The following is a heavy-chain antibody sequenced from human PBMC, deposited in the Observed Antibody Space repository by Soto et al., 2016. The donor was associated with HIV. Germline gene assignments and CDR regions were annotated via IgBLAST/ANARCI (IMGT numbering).Heavy chain of an antibody. J-gene: IGHJ6*02. CDR3: AKDRGTMVRGVTPYYYYYGMDV. CDR1: KFTFSSYA. CDR2: ISGSGGST. V-gene: IGHV3-23*01. D-gene: IGHD3-10*01. Sequence: EVQLLESGGGLVQPGGSLRLSCAASKFTFSSYAMSWVRQAPGKGLEWVSAISGSGGSTYYADSVKGHFTISRDNSKNTLYLQMNSLRAEDTAVYYCAKDRGTMVRGVTPYYYYYGMDVWGQGTTVTVSS.